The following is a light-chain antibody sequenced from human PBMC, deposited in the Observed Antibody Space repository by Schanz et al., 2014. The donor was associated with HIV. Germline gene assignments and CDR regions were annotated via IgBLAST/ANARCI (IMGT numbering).Light chain of an antibody. V-gene: IGLV1-51*01. CDR3: QSFDSSLSAVV. CDR2: DNG. J-gene: IGLJ2*01. CDR1: TSNIGDNY. Sequence: QSVLTQPPSVSAAPGQKVTISCSGSTSNIGDNYVSWYQQFPGTAPKLLIYDNGRRASGIPDRFSASKSGTSATLGITGLQAEDEADYYCQSFDSSLSAVVFGGGTKLTVL.